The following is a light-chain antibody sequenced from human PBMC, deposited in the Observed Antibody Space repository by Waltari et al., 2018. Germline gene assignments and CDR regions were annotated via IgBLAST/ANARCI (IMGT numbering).Light chain of an antibody. CDR2: DVA. Sequence: QSALTQPASVSGSAGQSITISCTGTSRNLGGYTYVSWYQQHPGKAPNLMIYDVARWPSGVSNRFSGYKSGNTASLTISGLQAEDEADYYCTSYTTTKTVVFGGGTKVTVL. CDR3: TSYTTTKTVV. J-gene: IGLJ2*01. V-gene: IGLV2-14*01. CDR1: SRNLGGYTY.